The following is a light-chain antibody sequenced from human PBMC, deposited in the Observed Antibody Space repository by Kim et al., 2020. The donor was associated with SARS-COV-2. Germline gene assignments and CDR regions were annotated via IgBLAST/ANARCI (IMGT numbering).Light chain of an antibody. CDR1: QSIGSN. V-gene: IGKV3-15*01. J-gene: IGKJ4*01. Sequence: EIVMTQSPATLSVSPGERVTLSCRASQSIGSNLAWYQRKPGQGPRLLIYDASTRATGIPTRFSGSGSGTEFTLTISGLQSEDFAVYYCQHYTNWPLTFGGGTKVDIK. CDR3: QHYTNWPLT. CDR2: DAS.